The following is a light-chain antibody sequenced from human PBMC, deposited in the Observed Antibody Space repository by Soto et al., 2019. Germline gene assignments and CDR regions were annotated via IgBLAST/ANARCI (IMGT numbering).Light chain of an antibody. CDR3: QQYYTWPIT. J-gene: IGKJ4*01. CDR2: GAS. CDR1: QGVSRK. V-gene: IGKV3-15*01. Sequence: EIVMTQSPATLSVAPGERVTLSCRASQGVSRKLAWYQHKSGQAPRLLISGASTGATGIPARFSGSGSGTEFTLTISSLQSEDCAIYYCQQYYTWPITFGGGTNVDI.